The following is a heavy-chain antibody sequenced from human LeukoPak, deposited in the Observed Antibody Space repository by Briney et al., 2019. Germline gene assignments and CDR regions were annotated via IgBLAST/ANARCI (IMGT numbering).Heavy chain of an antibody. D-gene: IGHD3-10*01. CDR3: AKESHRVWFGELLWTWFDP. CDR1: GFTFSSYG. V-gene: IGHV3-30*02. CDR2: IRYDGSNK. J-gene: IGHJ5*02. Sequence: GGSLRLSCAASGFTFSSYGMHWVRQAPGKGLEWVAFIRYDGSNKYYADSVKGRFTISRDNSKNTLYLQMNSLRAEDTAVYYCAKESHRVWFGELLWTWFDPWGQGTLVTVSS.